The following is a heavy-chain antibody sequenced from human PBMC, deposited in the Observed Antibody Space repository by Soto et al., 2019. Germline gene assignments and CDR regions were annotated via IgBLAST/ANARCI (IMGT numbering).Heavy chain of an antibody. Sequence: ELQLVESGGGLVQPGGSLKLSCAASGFTFSESAMHWVRQASGKGLEWVGRIRNKDNNYATAYTASVKGRFTISRDDSKNTVYLQMNSLKIDDTAVYYCTSRRDGTAVDPFDYWGLGTLVTVSS. D-gene: IGHD5-18*01. CDR2: IRNKDNNYAT. CDR3: TSRRDGTAVDPFDY. J-gene: IGHJ4*02. V-gene: IGHV3-73*02. CDR1: GFTFSESA.